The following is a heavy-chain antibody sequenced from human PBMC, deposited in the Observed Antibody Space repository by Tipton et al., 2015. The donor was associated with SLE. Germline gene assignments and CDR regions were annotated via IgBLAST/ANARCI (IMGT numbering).Heavy chain of an antibody. Sequence: TLSLTCTVSGGSISSYYWSWIRQPPGKGLEWIGSIYYSGSTYYNPSLKSRVTISVDTSKNQFSLKLSSVTAADTAVYYCARAHNWNYVGDWGQGTLVTVSS. CDR2: IYYSGST. CDR3: ARAHNWNYVGD. CDR1: GGSISSYY. V-gene: IGHV4-59*08. D-gene: IGHD1-7*01. J-gene: IGHJ4*02.